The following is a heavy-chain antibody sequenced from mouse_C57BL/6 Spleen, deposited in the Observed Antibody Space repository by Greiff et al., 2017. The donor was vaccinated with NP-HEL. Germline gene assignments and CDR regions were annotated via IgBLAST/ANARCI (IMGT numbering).Heavy chain of an antibody. J-gene: IGHJ2*01. Sequence: VQLKQSGPELVKPGASVKISCKASGYTFTDYYMNWVKQSHGKSLEWIGDINPNNGGTSYNQKFKGKATLTVDKSSSTAYMELRSLTSEDSAVYYCARSDYDGYFDYWGQGTTLTVSS. V-gene: IGHV1-26*01. CDR3: ARSDYDGYFDY. CDR1: GYTFTDYY. CDR2: INPNNGGT. D-gene: IGHD2-4*01.